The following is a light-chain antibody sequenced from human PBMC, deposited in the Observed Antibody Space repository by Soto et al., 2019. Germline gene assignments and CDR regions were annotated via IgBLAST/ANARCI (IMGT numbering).Light chain of an antibody. CDR1: QSVSSY. V-gene: IGKV3-11*01. Sequence: EIVLTQSPATLSFSPGERATLSCRASQSVSSYLAWYQQKPGQAPRLLIYDASNRATGIPARFSGSGSGTDFTLTIGSLEPEDFAVYYCQQSSNWPPFTFGPGTKVDIK. J-gene: IGKJ3*01. CDR3: QQSSNWPPFT. CDR2: DAS.